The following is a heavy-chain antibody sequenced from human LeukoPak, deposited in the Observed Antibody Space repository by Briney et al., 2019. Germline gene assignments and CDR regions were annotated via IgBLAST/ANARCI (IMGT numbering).Heavy chain of an antibody. D-gene: IGHD1-26*01. J-gene: IGHJ6*02. V-gene: IGHV3-66*01. CDR2: IYSGGST. CDR1: GFTVSSNY. CDR3: ARAGEWELLSYGMDV. Sequence: QTGGSLRLSCAASGFTVSSNYMSWVRQAPGKGLEWVSVIYSGGSTYYADSVKGRFTISRDNSKNTLYLQMNSLRAEDTAVYYCARAGEWELLSYGMDVWGQGTTVTVSS.